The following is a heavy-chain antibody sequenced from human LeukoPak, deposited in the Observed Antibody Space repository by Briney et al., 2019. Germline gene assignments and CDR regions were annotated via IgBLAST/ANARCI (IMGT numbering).Heavy chain of an antibody. Sequence: SQTLSLTCAISRDSVSSNNATWNWIRQSPSRGLEWLGRTYYRSKWYYDYAVSVKSRITINPDTSKNQVSLQLSSVTPEDTAVYYCTRGSSWHFDYWGQGTLVTVSS. CDR1: RDSVSSNNAT. CDR2: TYYRSKWYY. J-gene: IGHJ4*02. V-gene: IGHV6-1*01. D-gene: IGHD6-13*01. CDR3: TRGSSWHFDY.